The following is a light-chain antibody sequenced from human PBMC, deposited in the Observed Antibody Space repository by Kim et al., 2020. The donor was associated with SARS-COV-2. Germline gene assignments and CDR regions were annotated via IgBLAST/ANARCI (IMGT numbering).Light chain of an antibody. J-gene: IGLJ1*01. Sequence: GQRVTISCSGSSSNMGNNYVYWYQQPPGTAPKVFIYRNNQRPSGVPDRFSGSKSGTSASLAISGLRSEDEADYYCAAWDDSLSGYVFGTGTKVTVL. CDR2: RNN. CDR1: SSNMGNNY. CDR3: AAWDDSLSGYV. V-gene: IGLV1-47*01.